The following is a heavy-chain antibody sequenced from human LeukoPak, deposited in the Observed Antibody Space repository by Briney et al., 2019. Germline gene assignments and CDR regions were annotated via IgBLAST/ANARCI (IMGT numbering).Heavy chain of an antibody. CDR3: ATRRDVYYYGSGSPPLFDY. D-gene: IGHD3-10*01. CDR2: ISGSGGST. J-gene: IGHJ4*02. Sequence: GGSLRLSCAASGFTFSSYAMSWVRQAPGKGLEWVSAISGSGGSTYYADSVKGRFTISRDNSKNTLYLQMNSLRAEDTAVYYCATRRDVYYYGSGSPPLFDYWGQGTLVTVSS. V-gene: IGHV3-23*01. CDR1: GFTFSSYA.